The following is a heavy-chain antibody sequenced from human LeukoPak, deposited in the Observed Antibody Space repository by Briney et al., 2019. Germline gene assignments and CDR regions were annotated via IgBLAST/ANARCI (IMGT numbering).Heavy chain of an antibody. Sequence: GGSLRLSCAASGFTFSNYGMHWVRQAPGKGLEWVAVIAHVGSGKWYADSVRGRFTISRDNSKNTLYLQMNSLRAEDTAVYYCAKDRMVVTASLDYWGQGTLVTVSS. J-gene: IGHJ4*02. D-gene: IGHD2-21*02. V-gene: IGHV3-30*18. CDR1: GFTFSNYG. CDR2: IAHVGSGK. CDR3: AKDRMVVTASLDY.